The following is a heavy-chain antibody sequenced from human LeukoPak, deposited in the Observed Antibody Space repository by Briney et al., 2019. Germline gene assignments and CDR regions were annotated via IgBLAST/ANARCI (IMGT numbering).Heavy chain of an antibody. D-gene: IGHD2-2*01. CDR3: ARDPIVVVPAAGYYYCYYGMDV. Sequence: GRSLRLSCAASGFTFSSYAMHWVRQAPGKGLEWVAVISYDGSNKYYADSVKGRFTISRDNSKNTLYLQMNSLRAEDTAVYYCARDPIVVVPAAGYYYCYYGMDVWGKGTTVTVSS. CDR2: ISYDGSNK. V-gene: IGHV3-30*04. J-gene: IGHJ6*04. CDR1: GFTFSSYA.